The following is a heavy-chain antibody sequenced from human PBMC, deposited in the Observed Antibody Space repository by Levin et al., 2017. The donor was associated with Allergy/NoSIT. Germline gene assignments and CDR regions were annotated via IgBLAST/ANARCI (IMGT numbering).Heavy chain of an antibody. J-gene: IGHJ2*01. Sequence: GSLRLSCTVSGGSISSSISYWGWIRQPPGKGLEWIGSIYYSGTTYYNPSLKSRVTISVDTSKNQFSLRLSSVTAADTAVYYCANFLLRDWYFDLWGRGTLVTVSS. CDR2: IYYSGTT. CDR3: ANFLLRDWYFDL. CDR1: GGSISSSISY. D-gene: IGHD2-15*01. V-gene: IGHV4-39*01.